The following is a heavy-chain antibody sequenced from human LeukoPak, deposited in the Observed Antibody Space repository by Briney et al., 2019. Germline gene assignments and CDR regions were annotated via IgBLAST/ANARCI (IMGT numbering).Heavy chain of an antibody. CDR1: GFTFSNHA. J-gene: IGHJ4*02. V-gene: IGHV3-30-3*01. CDR2: ISSDGGNK. D-gene: IGHD1-26*01. Sequence: GGSLRLSCAVSGFTFSNHAFHWVRQAPGEGLEWVAGISSDGGNKYYADSVKGRFTISRDNSKNTLYLQMNSLRAEDTAVYYCAKDRMEHDYWGQGTLVTVSS. CDR3: AKDRMEHDY.